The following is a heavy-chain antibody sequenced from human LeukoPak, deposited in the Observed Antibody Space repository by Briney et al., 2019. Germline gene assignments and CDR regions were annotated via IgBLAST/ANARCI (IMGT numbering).Heavy chain of an antibody. J-gene: IGHJ4*02. V-gene: IGHV4-59*01. CDR2: IYYTGST. D-gene: IGHD3-10*01. CDR3: ARDRSYGHFDY. CDR1: GGSFSNYY. Sequence: SETLSLTCTFSGGSFSNYYWTWIRQPPGKGLEWIGYIYYTGSTNYNPSVKSRVTISVDTSKNQFSLKLNSVTAADTAVYYYARDRSYGHFDYWGQGTLVTVSS.